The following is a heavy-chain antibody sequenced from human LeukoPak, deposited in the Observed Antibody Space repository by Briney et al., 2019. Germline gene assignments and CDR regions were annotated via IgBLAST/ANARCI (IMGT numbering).Heavy chain of an antibody. J-gene: IGHJ5*02. CDR1: GFTFSSYA. CDR2: IKQDGSEK. D-gene: IGHD6-19*01. CDR3: ARVVEQWLVNWFDP. Sequence: GGSLRLSCAASGFTFSSYAMSWVRQAPGKGLEWVANIKQDGSEKYYVDSVEGRFTISRDNAKNSLYLQMNSLRAEDTAVYYCARVVEQWLVNWFDPWGQGTLVTVSS. V-gene: IGHV3-7*01.